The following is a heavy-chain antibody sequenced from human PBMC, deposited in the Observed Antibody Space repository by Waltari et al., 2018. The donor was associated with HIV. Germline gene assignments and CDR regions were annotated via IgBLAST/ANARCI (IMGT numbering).Heavy chain of an antibody. V-gene: IGHV4-61*02. CDR3: ARGLDILTGHYHWFLDV. J-gene: IGHJ2*01. D-gene: IGHD3-9*01. CDR1: GGSILSGAYY. Sequence: QVQLQVSGPGLVLPSQTLSLTCTLSGGSILSGAYYWPWNRQPDGKGLEWIGRVYTSGSPNYNPSLRSRVTMSLDTSKNQFSLKLTSVTAADTAVYYCARGLDILTGHYHWFLDVWGRGTLVTVSS. CDR2: VYTSGSP.